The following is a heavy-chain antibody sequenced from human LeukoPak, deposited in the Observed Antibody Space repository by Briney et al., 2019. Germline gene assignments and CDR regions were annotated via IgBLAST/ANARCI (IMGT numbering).Heavy chain of an antibody. V-gene: IGHV4-61*10. CDR1: GDSVSSGSNY. J-gene: IGHJ4*02. CDR2: IYNSWTT. CDR3: ARDPGYYDSRGDY. D-gene: IGHD3-22*01. Sequence: SETLSLTCTVSGDSVSSGSNYWSWIRQPAGKGLEWIGRIYNSWTTNYNPSLKSRVTISVDTSKNQFSLKLSSVTAADTAVYYCARDPGYYDSRGDYWGQGTLVTVSS.